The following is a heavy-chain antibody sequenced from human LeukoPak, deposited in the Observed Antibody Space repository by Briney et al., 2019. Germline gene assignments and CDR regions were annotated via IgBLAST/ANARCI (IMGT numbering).Heavy chain of an antibody. Sequence: GGSLGLSCAASGFTFSSYTMHWVRQAPGKGLEWVAVISYDGSNKYYADSVRGRITISRDNSKNTLYLQVNSLRAEDTAIYYCARDANFGYDAFDIWGQGTMVIVSS. D-gene: IGHD3-10*01. J-gene: IGHJ3*02. V-gene: IGHV3-30-3*01. CDR2: ISYDGSNK. CDR3: ARDANFGYDAFDI. CDR1: GFTFSSYT.